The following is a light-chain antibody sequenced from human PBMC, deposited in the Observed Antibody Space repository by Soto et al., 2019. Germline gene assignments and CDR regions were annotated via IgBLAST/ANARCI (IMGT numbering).Light chain of an antibody. CDR3: SSYTSSSTWV. Sequence: QSALTQPASVSGSPGQSITISCTGTSSDVGGYNYVSWYQQHPGKAPKLMIYDVSNRPSGVSNRFSGSKSDNTASLTISGHQAEDEADYYCSSYTSSSTWVFGGVTKLTVL. V-gene: IGLV2-14*01. CDR2: DVS. CDR1: SSDVGGYNY. J-gene: IGLJ3*02.